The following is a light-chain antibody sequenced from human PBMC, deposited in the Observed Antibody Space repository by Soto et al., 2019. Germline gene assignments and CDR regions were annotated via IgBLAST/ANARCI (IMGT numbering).Light chain of an antibody. CDR2: GAS. Sequence: EIVMTQSPATLSVSPGERATLSCRASQSVSSNLAWYQQKPGQAPRLLIYGASTRATGIQVRFSGSGSGTEFTLTISSLQSEDFALYYCQQYNNWPPYTFGQGTKLEIK. J-gene: IGKJ2*01. CDR1: QSVSSN. CDR3: QQYNNWPPYT. V-gene: IGKV3-15*01.